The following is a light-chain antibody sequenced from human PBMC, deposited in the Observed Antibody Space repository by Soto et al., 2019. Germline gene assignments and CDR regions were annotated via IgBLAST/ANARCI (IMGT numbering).Light chain of an antibody. CDR3: QKYEIWPLT. CDR2: AAS. CDR1: QCIRNY. V-gene: IGKV1-27*01. J-gene: IGKJ1*01. Sequence: DIKMTQSPATLSVSVGERVTITCRASQCIRNYLAWYQQKPGKAPRLLIYAASTWPSGVPPRFSGSGSGSEFTLTISSLQSEDVAGYYCQKYEIWPLTFGQGSKVDIK.